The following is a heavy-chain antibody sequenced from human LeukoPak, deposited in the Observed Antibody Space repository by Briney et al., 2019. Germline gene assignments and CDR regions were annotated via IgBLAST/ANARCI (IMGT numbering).Heavy chain of an antibody. CDR1: GYTFSSYG. J-gene: IGHJ6*02. Sequence: ASVKVSCKASGYTFSSYGISWVRQAPGQGLEWMGWISANNGNTNYVQKFQGRVTMTTDTSTSTAYMELRSLRSDDTAVYYCARDLRQLVLYYGMDVWGQGTTVTVSS. CDR3: ARDLRQLVLYYGMDV. D-gene: IGHD6-6*01. V-gene: IGHV1-18*01. CDR2: ISANNGNT.